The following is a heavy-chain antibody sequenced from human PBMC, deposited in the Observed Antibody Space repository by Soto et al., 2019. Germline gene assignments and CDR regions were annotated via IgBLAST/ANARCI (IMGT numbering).Heavy chain of an antibody. CDR3: ARDDDYGDNGLDY. CDR2: IGSDGRRA. V-gene: IGHV3-33*01. Sequence: QVQLVESGGGVVQPGGSLRLSCAASGFTFGRHGMHWFAQAPGKGLEWVAVIGSDGRRASYADSVKGRFTISRDNGQNTLYLQMNSLRAEETAVYYCARDDDYGDNGLDYWGQGTLVTVSS. CDR1: GFTFGRHG. D-gene: IGHD4-17*01. J-gene: IGHJ4*02.